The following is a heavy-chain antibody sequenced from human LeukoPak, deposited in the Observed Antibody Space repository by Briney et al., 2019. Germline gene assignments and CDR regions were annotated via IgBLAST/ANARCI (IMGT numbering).Heavy chain of an antibody. Sequence: GGSLRLSCVASGFTFSSYSMNWVRQAPGKGLEWVSSISSSSSYIYYADSVKGRFTISRDNAKNSLYLQMNSPRAEDTAVYYCARGITGTTGIDYWGQGTLVTVSS. J-gene: IGHJ4*02. V-gene: IGHV3-21*01. CDR3: ARGITGTTGIDY. CDR2: ISSSSSYI. CDR1: GFTFSSYS. D-gene: IGHD1-7*01.